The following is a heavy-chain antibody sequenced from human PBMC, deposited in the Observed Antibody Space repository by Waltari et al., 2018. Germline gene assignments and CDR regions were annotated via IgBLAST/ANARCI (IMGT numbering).Heavy chain of an antibody. CDR2: RSSESDSI. V-gene: IGHV3-30*04. CDR1: DFTVSAFA. Sequence: QVQLLESGGGVVQPGRSLRLSCAVSDFTVSAFAMHWVRQAPGNGLEWVALRSSESDSIHYLDSVKGRFTISRDQSTNTLYLQMNSLRSEDSGVYYCASSSFGMDVWGRGTTVTVSS. J-gene: IGHJ6*02. CDR3: ASSSFGMDV.